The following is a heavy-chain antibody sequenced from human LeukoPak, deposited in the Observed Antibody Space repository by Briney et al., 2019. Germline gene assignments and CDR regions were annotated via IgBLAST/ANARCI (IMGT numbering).Heavy chain of an antibody. J-gene: IGHJ4*02. CDR2: FDPEDGET. CDR3: AVGSARIVGATYFDY. V-gene: IGHV1-24*01. CDR1: GYTLTELS. D-gene: IGHD1-26*01. Sequence: EASVKVSCKVSGYTLTELSMHWVRQAPGKGLEWMGGFDPEDGETIYAQKFQGRVTMTEDTSTDTAYMELSSLRSEDTAVYYCAVGSARIVGATYFDYWGQGTLVTVSS.